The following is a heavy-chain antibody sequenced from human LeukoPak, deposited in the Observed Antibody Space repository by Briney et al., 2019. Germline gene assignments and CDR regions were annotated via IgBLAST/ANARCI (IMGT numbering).Heavy chain of an antibody. V-gene: IGHV3-30*02. J-gene: IGHJ5*02. CDR1: GFSFSSSA. CDR3: AKDGHTTGWLNWFDP. D-gene: IGHD2/OR15-2a*01. Sequence: GGSLRLACTASGFSFSSSAMHWVRQAPGKGLEWVAFIRYDGSIKNYADSVKGRFSISRDNSKNTLYLQMNTLGPEDTAIYYCAKDGHTTGWLNWFDPWGQGTLVTVSS. CDR2: IRYDGSIK.